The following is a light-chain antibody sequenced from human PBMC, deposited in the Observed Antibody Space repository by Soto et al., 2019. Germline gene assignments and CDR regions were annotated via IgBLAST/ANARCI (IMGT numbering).Light chain of an antibody. J-gene: IGKJ1*01. CDR1: QSVSSSY. CDR2: AAS. Sequence: EIVLTQSPGTLSLSPGESATLSCRASQSVSSSYLAWYQQKPGQAPRLLIYAASSRATGIPDRFSGSGSETDVTLSISRLEPEDFAVYYWEQYGSSSWTFGQGTKVVIK. CDR3: EQYGSSSWT. V-gene: IGKV3-20*01.